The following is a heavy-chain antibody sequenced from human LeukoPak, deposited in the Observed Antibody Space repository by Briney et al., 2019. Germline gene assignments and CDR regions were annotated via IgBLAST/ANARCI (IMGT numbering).Heavy chain of an antibody. J-gene: IGHJ3*02. Sequence: SETLSLTCTVSGGSISSYYWSWIRQPPGKGLEWIGYIYHSGSTNYNPSLKSRVTISVDTSKNQFSLKLSSVTAADTAVYYCARDSAKIHAFDIWGQGTMVTVSS. D-gene: IGHD2-15*01. CDR1: GGSISSYY. CDR3: ARDSAKIHAFDI. CDR2: IYHSGST. V-gene: IGHV4-59*01.